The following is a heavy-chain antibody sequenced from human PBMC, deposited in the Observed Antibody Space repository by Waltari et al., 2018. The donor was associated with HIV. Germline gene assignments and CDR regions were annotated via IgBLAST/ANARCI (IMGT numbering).Heavy chain of an antibody. CDR3: ARAIDYYDSSGFQH. D-gene: IGHD3-22*01. CDR2: SNAGNGNT. Sequence: QVQLVQSGAEVKKPGASVKVSCKASGYIFTSHAMHWVRQAPDQRLEWMEWSNAGNGNTKDSQKFQGRITITRDTSASTVYMELSSLRSEDTSVYFCARAIDYYDSSGFQHWGQGTLVTVSS. CDR1: GYIFTSHA. J-gene: IGHJ1*01. V-gene: IGHV1-3*01.